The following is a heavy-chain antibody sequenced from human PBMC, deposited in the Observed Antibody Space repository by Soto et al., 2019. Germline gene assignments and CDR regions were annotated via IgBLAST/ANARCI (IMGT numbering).Heavy chain of an antibody. CDR2: ISVYSGKT. J-gene: IGHJ6*02. CDR1: GYTFSSYG. CDR3: ARSAMAGDYYYYGMDV. V-gene: IGHV1-18*04. D-gene: IGHD6-19*01. Sequence: ASVKISCKASGYTFSSYGITWVRQAPGQGLEWMGWISVYSGKTSYAQKLQDRVTMGTDTSTSTAYMELRSLRSDDTAFYYCARSAMAGDYYYYGMDVWGRGTTVTVSS.